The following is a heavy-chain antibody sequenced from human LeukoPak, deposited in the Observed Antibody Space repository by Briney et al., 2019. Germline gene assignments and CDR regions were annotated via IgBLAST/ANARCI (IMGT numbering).Heavy chain of an antibody. Sequence: GGSLRLSCAASGFTFSSYAMSWVRQAPGKGLEWVSFISSSGSTIYYADSVKGRFTISRDNAKNSLYLQMNSLRAEDTAVYYCASPDSSFDYWGQGTLVTVSS. V-gene: IGHV3-48*03. J-gene: IGHJ4*02. CDR1: GFTFSSYA. CDR3: ASPDSSFDY. CDR2: ISSSGSTI. D-gene: IGHD3-22*01.